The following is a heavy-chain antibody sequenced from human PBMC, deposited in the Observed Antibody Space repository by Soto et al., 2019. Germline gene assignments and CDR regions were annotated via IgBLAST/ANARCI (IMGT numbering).Heavy chain of an antibody. CDR2: ISGSGGST. Sequence: EVQLLESGGGLVQPGGSLRLSCAASGFTFSSYAMSWVRQAPGKGLEWVSAISGSGGSTYYADSVKGRFTISRDNSKNKLYMQMNSLTAEDTALYYGAKAITIFGGVIDYYYYGMDVWGQGTTVTVSS. V-gene: IGHV3-23*01. D-gene: IGHD3-3*01. CDR1: GFTFSSYA. J-gene: IGHJ6*02. CDR3: AKAITIFGGVIDYYYYGMDV.